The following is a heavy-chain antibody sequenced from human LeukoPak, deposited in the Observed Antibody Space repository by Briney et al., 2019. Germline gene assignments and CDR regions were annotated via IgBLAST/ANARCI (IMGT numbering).Heavy chain of an antibody. V-gene: IGHV4-39*07. CDR3: ALGWVHHDAFDI. J-gene: IGHJ3*02. CDR1: GGSISSSSYY. Sequence: PSETLSLTCTVSGGSISSSSYYWGWIRQPPGKGLEWIGSIYYSGSTYYNPSLKSRVTISVDTSKNQFSLKLSSVTAADTAVYYCALGWVHHDAFDIWGQGTMVTVSS. D-gene: IGHD2-2*03. CDR2: IYYSGST.